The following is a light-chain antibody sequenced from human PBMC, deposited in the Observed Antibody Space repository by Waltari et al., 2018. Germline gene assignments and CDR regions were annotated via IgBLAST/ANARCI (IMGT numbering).Light chain of an antibody. CDR2: GAS. CDR3: QQYGSSPYT. Sequence: EIVLTQSPGTLSLSPGERATLSCRASQSVSSSYLAWYQQKPGQAPRLRFYGASSRATGIPDRFSGSGSGTDFTLTISRLEPEDFAVYYCQQYGSSPYTFGQGTKLEIK. CDR1: QSVSSSY. J-gene: IGKJ2*01. V-gene: IGKV3-20*01.